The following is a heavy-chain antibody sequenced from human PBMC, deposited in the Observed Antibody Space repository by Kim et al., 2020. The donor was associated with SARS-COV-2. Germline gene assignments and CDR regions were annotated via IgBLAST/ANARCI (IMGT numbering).Heavy chain of an antibody. J-gene: IGHJ4*02. V-gene: IGHV3-30*04. CDR2: ISSDGTQK. D-gene: IGHD3-10*01. CDR1: GFAFSDSP. CDR3: ATDWAAFSSGTYVFDF. Sequence: GGSLRLSCATSGFAFSDSPLHWVRQSPGPGLEWVALISSDGTQKNYANSVRGRFTISRDISKRTLFLQMNSLRPEDKAVYYCATDWAAFSSGTYVFDFWGRGTLVTVSS.